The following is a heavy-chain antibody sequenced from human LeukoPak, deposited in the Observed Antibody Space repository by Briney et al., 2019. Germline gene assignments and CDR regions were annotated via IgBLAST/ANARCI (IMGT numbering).Heavy chain of an antibody. J-gene: IGHJ4*02. Sequence: SETLSLTCTVSGGPISNHHESWMPDAAGKELEGIGRIYTSGSTNYMHSLKSRVTISLDKSKKQFSLNLNSVTAADTAVYYCARGGTYGSGRNQHTTLDYWGQGTPVTVSS. V-gene: IGHV4-4*07. CDR3: ARGGTYGSGRNQHTTLDY. CDR2: IYTSGST. CDR1: GGPISNHH. D-gene: IGHD3-10*01.